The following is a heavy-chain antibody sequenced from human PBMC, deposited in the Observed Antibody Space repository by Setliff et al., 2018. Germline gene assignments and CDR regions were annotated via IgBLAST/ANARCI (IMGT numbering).Heavy chain of an antibody. D-gene: IGHD5-12*01. CDR2: MSPVYGIA. V-gene: IGHV1-18*01. Sequence: ASVKVPCKTSGYAFITFGMSWVRQAPGQGLEWMGWMSPVYGIANYARKFQGRVTLTADTSTTTAYLELASLRDDDTAVYYCVRGPGPSVVVAIPFDHWGQGSLVTVSS. J-gene: IGHJ4*02. CDR1: GYAFITFG. CDR3: VRGPGPSVVVAIPFDH.